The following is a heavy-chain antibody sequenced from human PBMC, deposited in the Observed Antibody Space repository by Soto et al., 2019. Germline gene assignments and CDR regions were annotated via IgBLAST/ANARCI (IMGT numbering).Heavy chain of an antibody. D-gene: IGHD3-16*01. CDR3: ARDEGARQVFDP. CDR1: RYTFTSYG. J-gene: IGHJ5*02. V-gene: IGHV1-18*01. Sequence: ASVKVSCKASRYTFTSYGISWVRHAPGQGLEWMGWISAYNGNTNYAQKLQGRVTMTTDTSTSTAYMELRSLRSDDTAVYYCARDEGARQVFDPWGQGTLVTVSS. CDR2: ISAYNGNT.